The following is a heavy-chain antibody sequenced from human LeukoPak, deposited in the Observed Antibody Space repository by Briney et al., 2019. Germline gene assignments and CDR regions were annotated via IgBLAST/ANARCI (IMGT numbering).Heavy chain of an antibody. CDR2: IYRSGTT. V-gene: IGHV4-38-2*01. Sequence: LETLSLTCAVSGYSINNGYYWGWIRQPPGKGLEWIANIYRSGTTYYNPSLKSRVTISIDTSKNQVSLRLTSVTAADTAVYYCARQSGSYYDYWGQGALVTVSS. D-gene: IGHD1-26*01. CDR1: GYSINNGYY. CDR3: ARQSGSYYDY. J-gene: IGHJ4*03.